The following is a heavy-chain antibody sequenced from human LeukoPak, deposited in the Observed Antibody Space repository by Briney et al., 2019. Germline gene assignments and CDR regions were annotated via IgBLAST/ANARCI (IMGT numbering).Heavy chain of an antibody. CDR1: GYTFTGYY. J-gene: IGHJ2*01. Sequence: ASVKVSCKASGYTFTGYYMHWVRQAPGQGLEWMGIINPSGGSTSYAQKFQGRVTMTRDTSTSTVYMELSSLRSEDTAVYYCARVDTAMDPTYWYFDLWGRGTLVTVSS. CDR3: ARVDTAMDPTYWYFDL. V-gene: IGHV1-46*01. D-gene: IGHD5-18*01. CDR2: INPSGGST.